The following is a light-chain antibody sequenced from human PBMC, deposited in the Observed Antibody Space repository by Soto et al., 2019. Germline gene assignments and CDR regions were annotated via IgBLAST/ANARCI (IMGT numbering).Light chain of an antibody. V-gene: IGKV1-8*01. CDR2: RAS. CDR1: QGISNY. CDR3: PQYNSFPQT. J-gene: IGKJ2*01. Sequence: AIRMTQSPSSFSASTGDRVTITCRATQGISNYLAWYQQKPGKAPKLLIYRASVLESGVPSRFIGRGSRTNFSLTISYLQSEDFATYYCPQYNSFPQTFGQGTKLEIK.